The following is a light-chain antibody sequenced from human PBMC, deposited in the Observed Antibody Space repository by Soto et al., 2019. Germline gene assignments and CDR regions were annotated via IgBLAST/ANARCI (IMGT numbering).Light chain of an antibody. CDR2: FDS. CDR1: NIGSKS. CDR3: QVWDSSSDHVV. J-gene: IGLJ2*01. Sequence: SYELTQPPSVSVAPGKTARITCGENNIGSKSVHWYQQKPGQTPILVIYFDSDRPSGIPERFSGSNSGNTATLTISRVEAGDEADYYCQVWDSSSDHVVFGGRTKLTVL. V-gene: IGLV3-21*04.